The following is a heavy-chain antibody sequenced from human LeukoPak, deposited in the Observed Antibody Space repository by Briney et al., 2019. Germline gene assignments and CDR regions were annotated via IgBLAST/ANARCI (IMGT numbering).Heavy chain of an antibody. CDR1: GVSISSYY. J-gene: IGHJ4*02. CDR2: IYYSGST. CDR3: ARVSGYDWESFYDY. V-gene: IGHV4-59*01. D-gene: IGHD5-12*01. Sequence: SETLSLTCTVSGVSISSYYWSWIRQPPGKGLEWIGYIYYSGSTNYNPSLKSRVTISVDTSKNQFSLKLSSVTAADTAVYYCARVSGYDWESFYDYWGQGILVTVSS.